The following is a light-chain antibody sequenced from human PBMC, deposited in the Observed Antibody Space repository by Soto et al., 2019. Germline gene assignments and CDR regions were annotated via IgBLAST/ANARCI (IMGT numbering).Light chain of an antibody. CDR1: QSVSSGY. Sequence: EIGLTQSPGTLSWSAGERVTLSFRAIQSVSSGYLAWYQQKPGLAPRLLMFDASSRANGIPDRFRGSGFGTGFTLTISSLEPEDFAVYYCQQYSSSLWTFGQGTKVDI. V-gene: IGKV3D-20*01. CDR3: QQYSSSLWT. J-gene: IGKJ1*01. CDR2: DAS.